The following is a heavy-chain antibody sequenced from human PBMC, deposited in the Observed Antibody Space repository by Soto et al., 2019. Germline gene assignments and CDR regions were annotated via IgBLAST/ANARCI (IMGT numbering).Heavy chain of an antibody. CDR1: GFTFSSYW. D-gene: IGHD2-21*02. CDR3: ARVPCDSGGGDCYDAFDI. J-gene: IGHJ3*02. V-gene: IGHV3-74*01. CDR2: INSDGSST. Sequence: GGSLRLSCAASGFTFSSYWMHWVRQAPGKGLVWVSRINSDGSSTSYADSVKGRFTISRDNAKNTLYLQMNSLRAEDTAVYYCARVPCDSGGGDCYDAFDIWGQGTMVTVSS.